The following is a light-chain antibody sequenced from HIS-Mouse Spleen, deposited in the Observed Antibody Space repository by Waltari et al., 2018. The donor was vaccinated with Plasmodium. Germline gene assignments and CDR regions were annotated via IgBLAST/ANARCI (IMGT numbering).Light chain of an antibody. CDR3: QVWDSSSDHPV. Sequence: SYELTQPPSVSVSPGQTARITCSGDALPKKYAYWYQQKPGQAPVLVVYDDSAGPSGIPERFSGSNSGNTATLTISRVEAGDEADYYCQVWDSSSDHPVFGGGTKLTVL. V-gene: IGLV3-21*02. CDR2: DDS. J-gene: IGLJ2*01. CDR1: ALPKKY.